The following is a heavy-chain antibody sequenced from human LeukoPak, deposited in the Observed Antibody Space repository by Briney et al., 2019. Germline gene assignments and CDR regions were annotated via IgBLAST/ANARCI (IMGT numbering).Heavy chain of an antibody. V-gene: IGHV3-23*01. D-gene: IGHD6-13*01. J-gene: IGHJ4*02. Sequence: GGSLRLSCAGSGFTFSSYAMTWVRQAPGRGLEWVSAISGSGGSTYYADSVKGRFTISRDNSKNTLYLQMNSLRAEDTAVYYCARSIAAAALMADWGQGTLVTVSS. CDR3: ARSIAAAALMAD. CDR2: ISGSGGST. CDR1: GFTFSSYA.